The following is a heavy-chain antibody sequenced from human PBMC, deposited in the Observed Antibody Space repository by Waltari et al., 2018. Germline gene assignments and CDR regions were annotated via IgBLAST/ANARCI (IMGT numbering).Heavy chain of an antibody. D-gene: IGHD5-12*01. Sequence: QLQLQESGPGLVKPSGTLSLTCSVSGGSISSSRYYWGWIRQSPGKGLEWIGSIYYSGSIYYNPTLQSRVTISGDTSKNQFSLNLSSVTAADTAVYYCARHWKRNGYRFDPWGQGTLVTVSS. CDR2: IYYSGSI. J-gene: IGHJ5*02. CDR1: GGSISSSRYY. CDR3: ARHWKRNGYRFDP. V-gene: IGHV4-39*01.